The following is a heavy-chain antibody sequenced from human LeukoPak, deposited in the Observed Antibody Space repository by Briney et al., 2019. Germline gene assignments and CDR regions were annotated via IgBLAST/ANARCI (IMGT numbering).Heavy chain of an antibody. CDR1: GYSISSGYY. CDR3: ARWGGGETGDY. V-gene: IGHV4-38-2*02. CDR2: IYHSGST. J-gene: IGHJ4*02. Sequence: SETLSLTCTVSGYSISSGYYWGWIRQPPGKGLEWIGSIYHSGSTYYNPSLKSRVTISVDTSKNQFSVKLSSVTAADTAVYYCARWGGGETGDYWGQGTLVTVSS. D-gene: IGHD3-10*01.